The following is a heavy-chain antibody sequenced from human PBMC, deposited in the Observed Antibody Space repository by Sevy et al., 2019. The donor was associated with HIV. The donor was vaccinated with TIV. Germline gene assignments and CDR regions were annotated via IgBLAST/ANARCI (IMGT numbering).Heavy chain of an antibody. J-gene: IGHJ4*02. V-gene: IGHV3-21*01. Sequence: GGSRRLSCTASGFTFSSYSMNWVRQAPGKGLEWVSSISSSSSYIYYADSVKGRFTISRDNAKNSLYLQMNSLRAEDTAVYYCASDGYCSGGSCSLNSDYWGQGTLVTVSS. CDR2: ISSSSSYI. D-gene: IGHD2-15*01. CDR3: ASDGYCSGGSCSLNSDY. CDR1: GFTFSSYS.